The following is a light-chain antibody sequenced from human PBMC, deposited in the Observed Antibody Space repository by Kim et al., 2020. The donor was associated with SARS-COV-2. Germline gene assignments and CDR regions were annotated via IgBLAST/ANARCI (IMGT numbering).Light chain of an antibody. CDR2: GAS. V-gene: IGKV3-20*01. CDR3: QQYGSSLHRTT. Sequence: PGERATLSCRASQSVSSSYLAWYQQKPGQAPRLLIYGASSRATGIPDRFSGSGSGTDFTLTISRLEPEDFAVYYCQQYGSSLHRTTFGQGTKLEI. CDR1: QSVSSSY. J-gene: IGKJ2*01.